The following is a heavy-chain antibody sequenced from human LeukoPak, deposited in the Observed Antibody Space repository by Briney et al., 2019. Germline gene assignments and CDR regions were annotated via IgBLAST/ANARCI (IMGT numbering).Heavy chain of an antibody. CDR3: VSQQVAPP. D-gene: IGHD5-12*01. Sequence: GGSQRLSCVASGFTFSHYWMSWVRQAPGKGLEWVANIKEDGSIEDYVDSVKGRFTVSRDNAKNSLYLEMNSLRVEDTAVYYCVSQQVAPPWGQGTLVIVSS. J-gene: IGHJ5*02. CDR2: IKEDGSIE. V-gene: IGHV3-7*01. CDR1: GFTFSHYW.